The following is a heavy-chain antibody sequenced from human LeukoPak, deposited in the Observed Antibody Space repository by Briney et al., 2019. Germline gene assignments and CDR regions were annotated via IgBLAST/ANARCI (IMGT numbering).Heavy chain of an antibody. Sequence: SETLSLTCAVYGGSFSGYYWSWIRQPPGKGLEWIGEINHSGSTNYNPSLKSRVTISVDTSKNQFSLKLSSVTAADTAVYYCARVVSGRLLEWLWTQYYYYYMDVWGKGTTVTVSS. V-gene: IGHV4-34*01. D-gene: IGHD3-3*01. CDR1: GGSFSGYY. CDR2: INHSGST. CDR3: ARVVSGRLLEWLWTQYYYYYMDV. J-gene: IGHJ6*03.